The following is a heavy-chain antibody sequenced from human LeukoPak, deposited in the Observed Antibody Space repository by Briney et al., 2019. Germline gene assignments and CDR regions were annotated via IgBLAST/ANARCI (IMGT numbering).Heavy chain of an antibody. J-gene: IGHJ4*02. CDR1: GFTFSSYG. CDR2: ISYDGSNK. Sequence: GGSLRLSCAASGFTFSSYGMHWVRQAPGKGLEWVAVISYDGSNKYYADSVKGRFSISRDNSKNTLYLQMNSLGPEDTAVFYCAKGGGRSYLRFDYWGQGTLVTVSS. V-gene: IGHV3-30*18. CDR3: AKGGGRSYLRFDY. D-gene: IGHD2-15*01.